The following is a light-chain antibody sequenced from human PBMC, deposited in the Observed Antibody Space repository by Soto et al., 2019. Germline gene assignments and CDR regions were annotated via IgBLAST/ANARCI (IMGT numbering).Light chain of an antibody. CDR1: SSDVGGYNY. CDR3: SSLTSTNTLA. V-gene: IGLV2-14*01. J-gene: IGLJ2*01. CDR2: EVS. Sequence: QSVLTQPASVSGSPGQSITISCTGTSSDVGGYNYVSWYQQHPGKAPKLMISEVSNRPSGVSNRFSGSKSGNTASLTISGLQAEDEAGYYCSSLTSTNTLAFGGGTKLTVL.